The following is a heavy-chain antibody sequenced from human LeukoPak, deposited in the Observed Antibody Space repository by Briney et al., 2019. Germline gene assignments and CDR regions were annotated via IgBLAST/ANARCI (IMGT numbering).Heavy chain of an antibody. CDR3: ASGASAFDY. V-gene: IGHV1-2*02. CDR1: RYTFTDYY. CDR2: INPNSGGT. D-gene: IGHD3-16*01. J-gene: IGHJ4*02. Sequence: ASVKVSCKASRYTFTDYYMHWVRQAPGQGLEWMGWINPNSGGTNYAQKFQGRVTMTRDTSIRTAYMELSSLGSDDTAMYYCASGASAFDYWGQGTLVTVSS.